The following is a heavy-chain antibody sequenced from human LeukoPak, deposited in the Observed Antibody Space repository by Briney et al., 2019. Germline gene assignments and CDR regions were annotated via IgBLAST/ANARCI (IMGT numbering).Heavy chain of an antibody. CDR1: GGSISSYY. V-gene: IGHV4-59*08. J-gene: IGHJ4*02. Sequence: SETLSLTCTVSGGSISSYYWSWIRQPPGKGLECIGYIYYSGSTNYNPSLKSRVTISVDTSKNQFSLKLSSVTAADTAVYYCARHLGGSGWPRFDYWGQGTLVTVSS. CDR3: ARHLGGSGWPRFDY. CDR2: IYYSGST. D-gene: IGHD6-19*01.